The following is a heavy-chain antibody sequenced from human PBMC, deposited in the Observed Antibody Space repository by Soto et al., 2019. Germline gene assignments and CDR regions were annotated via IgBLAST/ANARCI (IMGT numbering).Heavy chain of an antibody. CDR3: AREFVVVPAANDYYYYYMDV. V-gene: IGHV4-4*02. CDR2: IYHSGST. D-gene: IGHD2-2*01. J-gene: IGHJ6*03. Sequence: QVQLQESGPGLVKPSGTLSLTCAVSSGSISSSNWWSWVRQPPGKGLEWIGEIYHSGSTNYNPSLKSRVTISVDKSKNQFSLKLSSVTAADTAVYYCAREFVVVPAANDYYYYYMDVWGKGTTVTVSS. CDR1: SGSISSSNW.